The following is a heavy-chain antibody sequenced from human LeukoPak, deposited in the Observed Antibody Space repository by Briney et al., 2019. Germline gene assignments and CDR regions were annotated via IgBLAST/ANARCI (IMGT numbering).Heavy chain of an antibody. D-gene: IGHD6-19*01. V-gene: IGHV1-2*02. CDR1: GYTFTGYY. CDR3: ARAPDSSGWLPPYFDY. CDR2: INPNSGGT. J-gene: IGHJ4*02. Sequence: ASVKVSCKASGYTFTGYYMHWVRQAPGQGLEWMGWINPNSGGTNYAQKFQGRVTMTRDTSISIAYMELSRLRSDDTAVYYCARAPDSSGWLPPYFDYWGQGTLVTVSS.